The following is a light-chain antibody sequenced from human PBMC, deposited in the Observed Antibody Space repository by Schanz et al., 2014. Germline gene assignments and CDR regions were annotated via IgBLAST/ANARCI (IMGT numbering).Light chain of an antibody. CDR2: EVN. V-gene: IGLV2-11*01. CDR3: SSYTSSSTWV. Sequence: QSALTQPRSVSGSPGQSVTISCSGTSSDVGGYNYVSWYQQHPGKAPKLMIYEVNKRPSGVPDRFSGSKSGTSASLAISGLQAEDEADYYCSSYTSSSTWVFGGGTKLTVL. J-gene: IGLJ3*02. CDR1: SSDVGGYNY.